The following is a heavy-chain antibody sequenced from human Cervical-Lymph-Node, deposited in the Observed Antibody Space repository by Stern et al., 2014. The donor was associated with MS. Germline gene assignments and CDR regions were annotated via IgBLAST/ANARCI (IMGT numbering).Heavy chain of an antibody. J-gene: IGHJ6*02. D-gene: IGHD5-18*01. CDR1: GVSIGRGNNY. V-gene: IGHV4-61*02. Sequence: QVQLVQSGPGLVKPSQTLSLTCTVSGVSIGRGNNYWSWIRQPAGKGLEWIGRMFTGGSTNYNPSLTSRVTISVDTSQNQFFLRWRSVTAADTAVYYCAVGYSYGSYGLDVWGQGTTVTVSS. CDR2: MFTGGST. CDR3: AVGYSYGSYGLDV.